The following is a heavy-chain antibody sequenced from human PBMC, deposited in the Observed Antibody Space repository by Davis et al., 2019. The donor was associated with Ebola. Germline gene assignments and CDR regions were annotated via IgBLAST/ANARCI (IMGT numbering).Heavy chain of an antibody. CDR1: GGSISSGGYS. CDR2: IYHSGST. CDR3: ARSPGRDGYDY. Sequence: PSETLSLTCAVSGGSISSGGYSWSWIRQPPGKGLEWIGYIYHSGSTYYNPSLKSRVTITVDTSKNQFSLKLSSVTAADTAVYYCARSPGRDGYDYWGQGTLVTVSS. V-gene: IGHV4-30-2*02. D-gene: IGHD5-24*01. J-gene: IGHJ4*02.